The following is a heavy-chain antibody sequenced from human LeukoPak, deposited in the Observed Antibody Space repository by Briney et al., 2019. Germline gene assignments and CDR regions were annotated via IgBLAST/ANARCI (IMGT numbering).Heavy chain of an antibody. J-gene: IGHJ5*02. V-gene: IGHV3-7*03. CDR2: IKQDGNEN. CDR3: AKDRGGPAAGTGNWFDP. D-gene: IGHD6-13*01. Sequence: GGSLRLSCAASGFTFSSYWMSGVRQAPGKGWEWGANIKQDGNENYYVDSLKGGFTISRDNAEYSPYLQMNRLRAEDTAVYSCAKDRGGPAAGTGNWFDPWGQGTLVTVSS. CDR1: GFTFSSYW.